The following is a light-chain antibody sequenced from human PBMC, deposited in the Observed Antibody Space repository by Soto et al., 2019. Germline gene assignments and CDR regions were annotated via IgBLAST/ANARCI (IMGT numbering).Light chain of an antibody. CDR1: QSIGDS. CDR3: QQYNGYSRT. V-gene: IGKV1-5*01. J-gene: IGKJ1*01. CDR2: DVS. Sequence: IQITQSPSTLSSSVRDRVTITCRASQSIGDSLAWYQQKPGKAPYLLISDVSSLERGVPSRFSGSGSGTEFTLTISSMQPDDFATFYCQQYNGYSRTFGQGTKVDIK.